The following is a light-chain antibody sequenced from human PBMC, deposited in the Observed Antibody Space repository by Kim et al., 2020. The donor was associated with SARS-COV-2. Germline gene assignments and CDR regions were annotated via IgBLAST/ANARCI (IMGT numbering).Light chain of an antibody. CDR1: PSRHNDC. CDR2: GSS. Sequence: PGAIATLCCRTSPSRHNDCTAWYQQKPGQAPTLVTYGSSHTAAGIPARISGSGSGTDLTLTCSRLEPEECAVYYCQQYGGSPKLAFGGGSKMGIK. J-gene: IGKJ4*01. CDR3: QQYGGSPKLA. V-gene: IGKV3-20*01.